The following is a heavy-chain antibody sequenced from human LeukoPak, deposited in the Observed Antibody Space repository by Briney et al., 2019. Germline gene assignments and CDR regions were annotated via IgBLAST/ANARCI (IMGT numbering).Heavy chain of an antibody. CDR2: VSPKTGDR. D-gene: IGHD2-21*02. CDR3: ARTPPKGDTDT. CDR1: GYSFSNFH. V-gene: IGHV1-8*01. Sequence: ASVKVSCKASGYSFSNFHINWVRQASGQGLEWIGWVSPKTGDRGYALKFQGRVTMTSDTSETTVYMEVRSLTSEDTAVYYCARTPPKGDTDTWGQGTMVTVSS. J-gene: IGHJ5*02.